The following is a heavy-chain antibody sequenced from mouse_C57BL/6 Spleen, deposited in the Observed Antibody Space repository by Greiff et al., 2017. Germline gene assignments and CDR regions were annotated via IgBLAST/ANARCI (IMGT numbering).Heavy chain of an antibody. V-gene: IGHV1-76*01. D-gene: IGHD1-1*01. J-gene: IGHJ1*03. Sequence: VQLQQSGAELVRPGASVKLSCKASGYTFTDYYINWVKQRPGQGLEWIARIYPGSGNTYYNEKFKGKATLTAEKSSSTAYMQLSSLTSEDSAVYFCARSIGYGSSRYFDVWGTGTTVTVSS. CDR3: ARSIGYGSSRYFDV. CDR1: GYTFTDYY. CDR2: IYPGSGNT.